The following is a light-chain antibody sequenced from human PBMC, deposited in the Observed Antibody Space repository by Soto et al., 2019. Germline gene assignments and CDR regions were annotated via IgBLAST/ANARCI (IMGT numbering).Light chain of an antibody. J-gene: IGLJ2*01. Sequence: QSALTQPASVSGSPGQSITISCTGSSSDIGKYNLVSWYQQHPGRVPKLMIYDVSKRPSGVPDRFSGSKSGNTASLTISGLQAEDEADYYCCSYAGSYVVFGGGTKLTVL. V-gene: IGLV2-11*02. CDR2: DVS. CDR3: CSYAGSYVV. CDR1: SSDIGKYNL.